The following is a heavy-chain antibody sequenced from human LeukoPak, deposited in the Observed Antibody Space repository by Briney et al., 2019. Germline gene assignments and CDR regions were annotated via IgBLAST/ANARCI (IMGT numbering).Heavy chain of an antibody. CDR3: ARSESYYDSSGYGAFDI. CDR1: GGTFSSYA. Sequence: SVKVSCKASGGTFSSYAISWVRQAPGQGLEWMGGIIPIFGAANYAQEFQGRVTITTDESTSTAYMELSSLRSEDTAVYYCARSESYYDSSGYGAFDIWGQGTMVTVSS. J-gene: IGHJ3*02. D-gene: IGHD3-22*01. V-gene: IGHV1-69*05. CDR2: IIPIFGAA.